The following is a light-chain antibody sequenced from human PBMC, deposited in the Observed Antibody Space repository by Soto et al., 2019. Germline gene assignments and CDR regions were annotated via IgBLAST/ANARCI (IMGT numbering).Light chain of an antibody. CDR3: QQYNSYSPLT. CDR2: DAS. CDR1: QSISSW. J-gene: IGKJ4*01. V-gene: IGKV1-5*01. Sequence: DIQRTQSPSTLSASVGDRVTITCRASQSISSWLAWYQQKPGKAPKLLIYDASSLESGVPSRFSGIGSGTDFTLTISSLQPHDFATYYCQQYNSYSPLTFGGGTKVDIK.